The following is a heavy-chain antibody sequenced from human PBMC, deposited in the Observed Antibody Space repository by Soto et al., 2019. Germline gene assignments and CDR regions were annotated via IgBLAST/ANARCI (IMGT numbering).Heavy chain of an antibody. CDR1: GFSLSTSGVG. V-gene: IGHV2-5*02. D-gene: IGHD2-2*01. Sequence: QITLKESGPPLVKPTQTLTLTCTFSGFSLSTSGVGVGWIRQPPGKALEWLALIYWDDDKRYSPSLKSRLTSTKDTSKNQVVLTMTNMDPVDTATYYCAHRKGYCISTSCYVRGNYNWFDPWGQGTLVTVSS. CDR3: AHRKGYCISTSCYVRGNYNWFDP. J-gene: IGHJ5*02. CDR2: IYWDDDK.